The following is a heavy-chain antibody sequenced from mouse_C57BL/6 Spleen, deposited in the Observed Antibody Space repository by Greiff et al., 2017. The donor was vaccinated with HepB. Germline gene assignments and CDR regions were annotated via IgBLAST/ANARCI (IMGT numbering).Heavy chain of an antibody. CDR3: ARIKKIVATYFDY. J-gene: IGHJ2*01. V-gene: IGHV1S81*02. Sequence: VQLQQSGAELVKAGASVKMSCKASGYTFTSYWMHWVKQRLGQGLEWFAETNPTNGRTYYNEKFKSKATLTVDKSSSTAYMLLSGRTFEDSAVYYWARIKKIVATYFDYWGQGTTLTVSS. D-gene: IGHD1-1*01. CDR2: TNPTNGRT. CDR1: GYTFTSYW.